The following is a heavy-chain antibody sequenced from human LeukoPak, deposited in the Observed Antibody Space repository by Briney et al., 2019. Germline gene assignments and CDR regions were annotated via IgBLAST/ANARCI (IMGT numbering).Heavy chain of an antibody. J-gene: IGHJ6*03. CDR2: IYSGGST. V-gene: IGHV3-66*02. CDR1: GFTFSSYW. D-gene: IGHD4-11*01. CDR3: ASTTVTAFYYYYYMDV. Sequence: GGSLRLSCAASGFTFSSYWMSWVRQAPGKGLEWVSVIYSGGSTYYADSVKGRFTISRDNSKNTLYLQMNSLRAEDTAVYYCASTTVTAFYYYYYMDVWGKGTTVTVSS.